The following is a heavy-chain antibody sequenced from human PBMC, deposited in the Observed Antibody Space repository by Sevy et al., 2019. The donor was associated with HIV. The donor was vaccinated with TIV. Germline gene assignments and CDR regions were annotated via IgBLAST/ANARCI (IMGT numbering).Heavy chain of an antibody. CDR3: ARDGGYSIKWYPLY. CDR1: GFALSSHA. D-gene: IGHD6-13*01. Sequence: GGSLRLSCAASGFALSSHAMHWVRQAPGKGLKWVAVISYEGTETFYAASVEGRFTISRDNSKNMLSLQINSLRPEDTAVYYCARDGGYSIKWYPLYWGHGTLVTVSS. CDR2: ISYEGTET. V-gene: IGHV3-30-3*01. J-gene: IGHJ4*01.